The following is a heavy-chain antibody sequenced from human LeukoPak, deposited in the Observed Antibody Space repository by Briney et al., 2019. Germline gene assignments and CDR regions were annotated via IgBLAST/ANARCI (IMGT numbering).Heavy chain of an antibody. CDR3: ARGGQSRPFDY. J-gene: IGHJ4*02. D-gene: IGHD3-16*01. CDR1: GFTFSSYE. Sequence: GGSLRLSCAASGFTFSSYEMNWVRQAPGKGLEWVSYISSSGSTIYYADSVKGRFTISRDNNKNSVYLQMNSLTVEDTGVYYCARGGQSRPFDYWGQGALVSVSS. CDR2: ISSSGSTI. V-gene: IGHV3-48*03.